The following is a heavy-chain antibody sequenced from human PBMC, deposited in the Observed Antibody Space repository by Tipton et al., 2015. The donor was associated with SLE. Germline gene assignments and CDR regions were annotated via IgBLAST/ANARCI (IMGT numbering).Heavy chain of an antibody. Sequence: SLRLSCTASEFSFSTYTMNWVRQAPGKGLEWVSSIRNSGDTTYYADSVTGRFTISRDNSKNTLYLQMNSLRAEDTALYYCAKAGLNYCGDYWGQGTLVAVSS. CDR1: EFSFSTYT. CDR2: IRNSGDTT. CDR3: AKAGLNYCGDY. J-gene: IGHJ4*02. V-gene: IGHV3-23*01. D-gene: IGHD3-10*01.